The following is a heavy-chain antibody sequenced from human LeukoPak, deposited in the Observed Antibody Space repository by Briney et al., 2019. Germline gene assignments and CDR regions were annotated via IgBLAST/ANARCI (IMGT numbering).Heavy chain of an antibody. V-gene: IGHV3-15*01. CDR2: IKSKTDGGTT. D-gene: IGHD5-12*01. Sequence: GGSLRLSCAASGFTFSSYTMSWVRQAPGKGLEWVGRIKSKTDGGTTDYAAPVKGRFTISRDDSKNTLYLQMNSLKTEDTAVYYCTTSTGEYVDIVATTLYYFDYWGQGTLVTVSS. CDR1: GFTFSSYT. CDR3: TTSTGEYVDIVATTLYYFDY. J-gene: IGHJ4*02.